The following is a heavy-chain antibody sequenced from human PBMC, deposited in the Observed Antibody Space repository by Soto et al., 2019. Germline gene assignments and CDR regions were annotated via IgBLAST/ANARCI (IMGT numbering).Heavy chain of an antibody. CDR2: IWYDGSNK. CDR3: GRGGWYLDY. D-gene: IGHD6-19*01. Sequence: QVQLVESGGGVVQPGRSLRLSCAASGFTFSSYGMHWVRQAPGKGLEWVAVIWYDGSNKYYADSVKGRFTISRDNSKNTLYLQMNSLRAEDTAVYYCGRGGWYLDYWGQGTLVTVSS. V-gene: IGHV3-33*01. J-gene: IGHJ4*02. CDR1: GFTFSSYG.